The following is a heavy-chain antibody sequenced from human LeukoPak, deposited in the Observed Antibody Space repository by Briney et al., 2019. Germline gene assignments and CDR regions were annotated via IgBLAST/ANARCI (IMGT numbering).Heavy chain of an antibody. J-gene: IGHJ4*02. V-gene: IGHV3-23*01. Sequence: GGSLRLSCAASGFTFSSYSMNWVRQAPGKGLEWVSAISGSGGSTYYADSVKGRFTISRDNSKNTLYLQMNSLRAEDTAVYYCANQDIVVVPAAIQSLWGQGTLVTVSS. D-gene: IGHD2-2*01. CDR2: ISGSGGST. CDR3: ANQDIVVVPAAIQSL. CDR1: GFTFSSYS.